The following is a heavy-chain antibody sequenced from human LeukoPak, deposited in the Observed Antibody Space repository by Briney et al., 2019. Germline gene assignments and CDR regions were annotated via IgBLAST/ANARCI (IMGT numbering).Heavy chain of an antibody. J-gene: IGHJ3*02. CDR3: ARVGGWYDAFDI. V-gene: IGHV1-2*02. CDR2: INPNSGGT. CDR1: GYTFTGYY. D-gene: IGHD6-19*01. Sequence: ASVKVSCKASGYTFTGYYMHWVRQAPGRGLEWMGWINPNSGGTNYAQKFQGRVTMTRDTSISTAYMELSRLRSDDTAVYYCARVGGWYDAFDIWGQGTMVTVSS.